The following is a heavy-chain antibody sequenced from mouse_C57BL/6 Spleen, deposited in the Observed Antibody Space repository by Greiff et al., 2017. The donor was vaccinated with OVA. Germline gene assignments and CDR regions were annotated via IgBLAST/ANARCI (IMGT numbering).Heavy chain of an antibody. CDR2: ISSGSSTI. J-gene: IGHJ1*03. CDR3: ARSKLGRGYFDV. Sequence: EVMLVESGGGLVKPGGSLKLSCAASGFTFSDYGMHWVRQAPEKGLEWVAYISSGSSTIYYADTVKGRFTISRDNAKNTLFLQMTSLRSEDTAMYYCARSKLGRGYFDVWGTGTTVTVSS. V-gene: IGHV5-17*01. D-gene: IGHD4-1*01. CDR1: GFTFSDYG.